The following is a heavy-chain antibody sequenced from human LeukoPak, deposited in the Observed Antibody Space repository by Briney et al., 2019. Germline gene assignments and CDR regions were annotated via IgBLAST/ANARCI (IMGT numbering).Heavy chain of an antibody. V-gene: IGHV4-59*01. Sequence: SEILSLTCSVSVGSIRDCYWSWIRQPPGKGLEWIGYIYSSGSTSYNPSLKGQVTISLDTSKNQFSLKLSSVTAADTAVYYCARGNKYAGVFDYWGQGTLVTISS. CDR3: ARGNKYAGVFDY. J-gene: IGHJ4*02. CDR1: VGSIRDCY. D-gene: IGHD1/OR15-1a*01. CDR2: IYSSGST.